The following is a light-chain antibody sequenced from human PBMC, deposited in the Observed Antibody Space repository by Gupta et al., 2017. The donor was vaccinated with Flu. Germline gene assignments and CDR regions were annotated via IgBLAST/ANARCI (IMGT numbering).Light chain of an antibody. Sequence: VQTDTSTGGGNNIESKSLSWYQQSPGQAPVLSVNDDSHRPSGFPERFSGSNSGTTATLTISGVNGGDEAEYYCQGWYSSIDRWVFGGGTKLTVL. J-gene: IGLJ3*02. CDR3: QGWYSSIDRWV. CDR2: DDS. CDR1: NIESKS. V-gene: IGLV3-21*02.